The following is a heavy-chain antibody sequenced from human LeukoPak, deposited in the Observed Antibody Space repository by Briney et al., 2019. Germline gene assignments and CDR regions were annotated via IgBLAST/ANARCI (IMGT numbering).Heavy chain of an antibody. CDR1: GFSVSSNY. Sequence: GGSLRLSCAASGFSVSSNYLTWVRQAPGEGLEWVSVIYSDGNTFYTDSVKGRFSISRDTSKKTVYLQMESLRAADTAVYYCARGGEHLIAWGQGALVTVSS. J-gene: IGHJ4*02. V-gene: IGHV3-66*01. D-gene: IGHD2-21*01. CDR2: IYSDGNT. CDR3: ARGGEHLIA.